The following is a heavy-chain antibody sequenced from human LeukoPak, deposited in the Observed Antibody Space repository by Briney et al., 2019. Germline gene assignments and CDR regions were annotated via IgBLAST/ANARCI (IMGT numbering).Heavy chain of an antibody. CDR1: GGSISSYY. Sequence: SETLSLTCTVSGGSISSYYWSWIRQPPGKGLEWIGYIYYSGSTNYNPSLKSRVTISVDTSKNQFSLKLSSVTAADTAVYYCARGLWGTIFGVADYWGQGTLVTVSS. D-gene: IGHD3-3*01. V-gene: IGHV4-59*12. CDR3: ARGLWGTIFGVADY. J-gene: IGHJ4*02. CDR2: IYYSGST.